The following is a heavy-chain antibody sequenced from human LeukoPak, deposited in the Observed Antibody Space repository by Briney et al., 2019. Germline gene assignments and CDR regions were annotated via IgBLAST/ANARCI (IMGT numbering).Heavy chain of an antibody. D-gene: IGHD4-17*01. V-gene: IGHV3-33*01. CDR3: AREGGGYGDYDYYFDY. Sequence: PGRSLRLSCAASGFTFSSYGMHWVRQAPGKGLEWVAVIWYDGSNKYYADSVKGRFTISRDNSKNTLYLQMNSLRAEDTAVYYCAREGGGYGDYDYYFDYWGQGTLVTVSS. CDR1: GFTFSSYG. J-gene: IGHJ4*02. CDR2: IWYDGSNK.